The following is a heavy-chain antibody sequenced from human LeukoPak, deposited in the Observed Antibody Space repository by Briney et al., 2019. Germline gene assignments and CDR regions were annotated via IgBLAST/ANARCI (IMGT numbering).Heavy chain of an antibody. CDR1: GGSFSGYY. J-gene: IGHJ5*02. CDR3: ARSPHIWFAERGWFDP. D-gene: IGHD3-10*01. V-gene: IGHV4-34*01. Sequence: SETLSLTCAVYGGSFSGYYWSWIRQPPGKGLEWIGEINHSGSTNYNPSLKSRVTISVDTSKNQFSLKLSSVTAADTAVYFCARSPHIWFAERGWFDPWGQGTLVTVSS. CDR2: INHSGST.